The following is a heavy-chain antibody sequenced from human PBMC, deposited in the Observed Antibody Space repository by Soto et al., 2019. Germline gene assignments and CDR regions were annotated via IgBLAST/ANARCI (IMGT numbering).Heavy chain of an antibody. CDR1: GGTFSSYA. CDR3: ARGVYSSGWYGKVEWFDP. Sequence: SVKVSCKASGGTFSSYAISWVRQAPGQGLEWMGGIIPIFGTANYAQKFQGRVTITADESTSTAYMELSSLRSEDTAVYYCARGVYSSGWYGKVEWFDPWGQGTLVTVSS. V-gene: IGHV1-69*13. D-gene: IGHD6-19*01. J-gene: IGHJ5*02. CDR2: IIPIFGTA.